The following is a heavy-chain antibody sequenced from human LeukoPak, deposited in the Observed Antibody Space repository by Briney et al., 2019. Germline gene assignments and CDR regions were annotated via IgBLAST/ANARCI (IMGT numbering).Heavy chain of an antibody. J-gene: IGHJ4*02. CDR1: GGSFSGYY. D-gene: IGHD3-22*01. CDR3: ARVETYYYDSSGYYYVPFPTNTFDY. CDR2: INHSGST. V-gene: IGHV4-34*01. Sequence: PSETLSLTCAVYGGSFSGYYWSWIGQPPGKGLEWIGEINHSGSTNYNPSLKSRVTISVDTSKNQFSLKLSSVTAADTAVYYCARVETYYYDSSGYYYVPFPTNTFDYWGQGTLVTVSS.